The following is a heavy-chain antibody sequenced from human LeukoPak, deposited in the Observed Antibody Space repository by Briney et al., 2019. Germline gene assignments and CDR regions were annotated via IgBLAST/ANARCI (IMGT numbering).Heavy chain of an antibody. CDR3: ARLGGGSSWSNFDF. CDR1: GYTFTGYY. Sequence: ASVKVSCTASGYTFTGYYMHWVRQAPGQGLEWIGSISPSSGATDYAQKFQARVTMTGDTSISTAYMELSSLRSDDTAVYYCARLGGGSSWSNFDFWGQGTLVTVSS. CDR2: ISPSSGAT. V-gene: IGHV1-2*02. D-gene: IGHD6-13*01. J-gene: IGHJ4*02.